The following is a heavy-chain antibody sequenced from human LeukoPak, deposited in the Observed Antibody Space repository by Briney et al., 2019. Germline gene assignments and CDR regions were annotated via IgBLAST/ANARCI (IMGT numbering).Heavy chain of an antibody. V-gene: IGHV3-30-3*01. D-gene: IGHD2/OR15-2a*01. J-gene: IGHJ4*02. CDR3: AIGELDLGHRSMAQFDY. Sequence: GGSLRLSCAASGFTFSSYAMHWVRQAPGKGLEWVAVISYDGSNKYYADSVQGRFTISSDNSKNTLYLQRNSLRAEDTAVYYSAIGELDLGHRSMAQFDYWGQGTLVTVSS. CDR1: GFTFSSYA. CDR2: ISYDGSNK.